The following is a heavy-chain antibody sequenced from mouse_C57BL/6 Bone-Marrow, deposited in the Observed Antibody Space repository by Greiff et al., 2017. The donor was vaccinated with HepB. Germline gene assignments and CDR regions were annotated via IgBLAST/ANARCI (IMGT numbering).Heavy chain of an antibody. Sequence: EVMLVESGGGLVKPGGSLKLSCAASGFTFSDYGMHWVRQAPEKGLEWVAYISSGSSTIYYADTVKGRFTISRDNAKNILFLQMTSLRSKDTAMYYCARALRLPYYYAMDYWGQGTSVTVSS. CDR2: ISSGSSTI. CDR1: GFTFSDYG. V-gene: IGHV5-17*01. J-gene: IGHJ4*01. D-gene: IGHD3-2*02. CDR3: ARALRLPYYYAMDY.